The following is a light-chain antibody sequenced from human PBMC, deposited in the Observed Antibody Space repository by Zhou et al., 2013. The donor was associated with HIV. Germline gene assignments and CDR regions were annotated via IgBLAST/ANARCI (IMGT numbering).Light chain of an antibody. CDR3: MQALQTWT. CDR1: QDISKY. CDR2: DAS. Sequence: DIRMTQSPSSLSASMGDRVTITCQASQDISKYLNWYQQKPGKPPKLLIYDASNLETGVPSRFSGGGSGTDFTLNISRVEAEDVGVYYCMQALQTWTFGQGTRVEIK. J-gene: IGKJ1*01. V-gene: IGKV1-33*01.